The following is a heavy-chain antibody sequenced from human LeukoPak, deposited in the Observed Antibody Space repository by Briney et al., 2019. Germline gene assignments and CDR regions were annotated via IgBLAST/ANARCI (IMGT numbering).Heavy chain of an antibody. CDR2: IYPGDSDT. CDR3: ARRGEVVAANYGMDV. J-gene: IGHJ6*02. CDR1: GYSFTSYW. Sequence: GGSLKISCKGSGYSFTSYWIGWVRQMPGKGLEWMGIIYPGDSDTRYSPSFQGQVTISADKSISTAYLQWSSLKASDTAMYYCARRGEVVAANYGMDVWGQGTTVTVSS. D-gene: IGHD2-15*01. V-gene: IGHV5-51*01.